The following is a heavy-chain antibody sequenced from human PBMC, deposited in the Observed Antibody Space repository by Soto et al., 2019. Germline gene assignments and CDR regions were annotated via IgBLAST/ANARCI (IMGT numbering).Heavy chain of an antibody. Sequence: QVQLVESGGGVVQPGRSLRLSCAASGFTFSIYGMHWVRQAPGKGLEWVAIAWFDGSIEYYADSVKGRFTISGDTSKNSLYLQMTSRRAEDTAVYYCAGDNHLRYCIGGSCYGLASWGEGTRVTVSS. CDR3: AGDNHLRYCIGGSCYGLAS. J-gene: IGHJ4*02. CDR2: AWFDGSIE. D-gene: IGHD2-15*01. V-gene: IGHV3-33*01. CDR1: GFTFSIYG.